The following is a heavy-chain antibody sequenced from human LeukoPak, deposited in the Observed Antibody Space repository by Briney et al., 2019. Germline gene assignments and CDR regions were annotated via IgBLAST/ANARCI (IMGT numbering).Heavy chain of an antibody. J-gene: IGHJ3*02. CDR3: ASGGVDAFDI. CDR2: IYTSGST. D-gene: IGHD2-8*02. CDR1: GGSISSGSYY. Sequence: SETLSLTCTVSGGSISSGSYYWSWIRQPAGKGLEWIGRIYTSGSTNCNPSLKSRVTISVDTSKNQFSLKLSSVTAADTAVYYCASGGVDAFDIWGQGTMVTVSS. V-gene: IGHV4-61*02.